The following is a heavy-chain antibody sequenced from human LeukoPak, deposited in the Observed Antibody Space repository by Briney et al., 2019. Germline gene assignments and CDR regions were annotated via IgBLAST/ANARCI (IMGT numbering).Heavy chain of an antibody. J-gene: IGHJ3*02. Sequence: ASVKVSCKASGYTFTSYGISWVRQAPGQGLEWMGWISAYNGNTNYAQKLQGRVTMTTDTSTSTAYMELRSLRSDDTAVYYCATHSSSWYDHDAFDIWGQGTMVTVSS. D-gene: IGHD6-13*01. CDR2: ISAYNGNT. CDR3: ATHSSSWYDHDAFDI. CDR1: GYTFTSYG. V-gene: IGHV1-18*01.